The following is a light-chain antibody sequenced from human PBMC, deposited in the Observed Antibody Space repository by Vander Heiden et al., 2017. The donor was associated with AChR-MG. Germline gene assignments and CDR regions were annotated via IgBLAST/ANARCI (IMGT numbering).Light chain of an antibody. CDR1: NLGNKY. CDR2: QYT. J-gene: IGLJ2*01. V-gene: IGLV3-1*01. Sequence: SYELTQPLSVAVSPGQTASITCSGANLGNKYACWYQQKPGQSPVLVIYQYTKRPSGIPERFSGSNSGNTATLTISGTQAMDEADYYCQAWDSNIHVVFGGGTKLTVL. CDR3: QAWDSNIHVV.